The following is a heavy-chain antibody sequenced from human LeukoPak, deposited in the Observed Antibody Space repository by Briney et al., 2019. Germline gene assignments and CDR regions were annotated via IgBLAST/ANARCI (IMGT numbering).Heavy chain of an antibody. J-gene: IGHJ5*02. CDR1: GGSISSSGYY. CDR2: IYFTGNT. Sequence: PSETLSRTCTVSGGSISSSGYYWGWIRQPPGKGLEWFGSIYFTGNTYYNPSLKSRVTLSVDTSKNQFSLKLTSVTAADTAVYYCARTLTRSCSGATCYFTWLDPWGQGALVTVSS. CDR3: ARTLTRSCSGATCYFTWLDP. D-gene: IGHD2-15*01. V-gene: IGHV4-39*01.